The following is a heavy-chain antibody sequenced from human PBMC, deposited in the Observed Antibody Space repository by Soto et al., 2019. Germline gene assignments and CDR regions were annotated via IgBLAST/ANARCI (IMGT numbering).Heavy chain of an antibody. V-gene: IGHV3-11*06. D-gene: IGHD2-15*01. CDR2: ISPGSRYP. Sequence: QVQLVESGGGLGTPGGSLRLSCASSGFTFSDYYMSWIRQAPGKGLEWLSYISPGSRYPAYADSVKGRFTISRDNARRSLSLQMSSMTVDDTAIYYCVRGGGRGLFDPWGQGSMVTVSS. J-gene: IGHJ5*02. CDR3: VRGGGRGLFDP. CDR1: GFTFSDYY.